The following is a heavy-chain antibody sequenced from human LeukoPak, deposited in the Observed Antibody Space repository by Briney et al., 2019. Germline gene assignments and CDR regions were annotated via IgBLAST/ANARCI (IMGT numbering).Heavy chain of an antibody. CDR3: AKNLGDIVVVPAADYFDY. V-gene: IGHV1-18*01. D-gene: IGHD2-2*01. J-gene: IGHJ4*02. CDR1: GYTFTSYG. Sequence: ASVKVSCKASGYTFTSYGISWVRQAPGQGLEWVGWIIVYKGNKNYAQKLQGRVTMTTDASTSTAYMELRSLRSDDPAVYYCAKNLGDIVVVPAADYFDYWGQGTLVTVSS. CDR2: IIVYKGNK.